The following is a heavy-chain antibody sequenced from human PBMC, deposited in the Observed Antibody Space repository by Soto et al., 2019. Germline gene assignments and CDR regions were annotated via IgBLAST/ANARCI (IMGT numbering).Heavy chain of an antibody. CDR1: GGSISSGDYY. CDR3: AREDGSGSFHAFDI. Sequence: SETLSLTCTVSGGSISSGDYYWSWIRQPPGKGLEWIGYIYYSGSTYYNPSLKSRVTISVDTSKNQFSLKLSSVTAADTAVYYCAREDGSGSFHAFDIWGQGTMVTVSS. J-gene: IGHJ3*02. D-gene: IGHD3-10*01. CDR2: IYYSGST. V-gene: IGHV4-30-4*01.